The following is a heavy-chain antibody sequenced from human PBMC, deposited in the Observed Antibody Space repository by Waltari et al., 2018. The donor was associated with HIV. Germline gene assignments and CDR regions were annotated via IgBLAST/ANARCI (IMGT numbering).Heavy chain of an antibody. Sequence: QIQLLESGGGVVHLEGSLRLSCAASGFNFSSYAMHWVRQAPGKGLGWVAVISYDGSNKYFSDSVRGRFIISRDNSKNTLLLQANTLRLDDTAVYYCVRGDHCSGGSCTIDVDYWGPGLLVTVSS. CDR3: VRGDHCSGGSCTIDVDY. CDR2: ISYDGSNK. CDR1: GFNFSSYA. J-gene: IGHJ4*02. V-gene: IGHV3-30*03. D-gene: IGHD2-15*01.